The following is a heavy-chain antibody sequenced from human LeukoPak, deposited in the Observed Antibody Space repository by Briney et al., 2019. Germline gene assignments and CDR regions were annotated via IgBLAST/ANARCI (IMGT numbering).Heavy chain of an antibody. V-gene: IGHV3-7*01. CDR1: GLIVSSNY. CDR2: IKQDGSEK. Sequence: GGSLRLSCAASGLIVSSNYMTWVRQAPGKGLEWVANIKQDGSEKYYVDSVKDRFTISRDNAKNSLYLQMNSLRPEDTAVYYCARDPATTVTTYAYWGQGTLVTVSS. CDR3: ARDPATTVTTYAY. J-gene: IGHJ4*02. D-gene: IGHD4-17*01.